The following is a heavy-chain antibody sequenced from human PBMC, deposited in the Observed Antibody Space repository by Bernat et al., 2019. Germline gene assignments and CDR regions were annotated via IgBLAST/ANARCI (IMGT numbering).Heavy chain of an antibody. Sequence: EVQLVESGGGLVKPGGSLRLSCAASGFTFSSYSMNWVRQAPGKGLEWVSSISSSSSYIYYADSVKGRFTISRDNAKNSLYLQMNSLRAEDTAVYYCARDWRDTARVQDAFDIWGQGTMVTVSS. CDR1: GFTFSSYS. V-gene: IGHV3-21*01. D-gene: IGHD5-18*01. J-gene: IGHJ3*02. CDR3: ARDWRDTARVQDAFDI. CDR2: ISSSSSYI.